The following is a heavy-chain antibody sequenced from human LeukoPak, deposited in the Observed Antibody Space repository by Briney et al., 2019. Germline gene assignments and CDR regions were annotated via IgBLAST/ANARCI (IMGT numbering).Heavy chain of an antibody. CDR3: ARTTEGGYTYGYFYYYYMDV. CDR1: GGSFSGYY. V-gene: IGHV4-34*01. CDR2: INHSGST. D-gene: IGHD5-18*01. Sequence: SEALSLTCAVYGGSFSGYYWSWIRQPPGKGLEWIGEINHSGSTNYNPSLKSRVTISVDTSKNQFSLKLTSVTAADTAVYYCARTTEGGYTYGYFYYYYMDVWGKGTTVTISS. J-gene: IGHJ6*03.